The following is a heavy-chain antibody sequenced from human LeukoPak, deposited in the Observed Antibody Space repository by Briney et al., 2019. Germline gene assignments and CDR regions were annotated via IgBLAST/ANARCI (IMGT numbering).Heavy chain of an antibody. CDR1: GGTFSRYA. V-gene: IGHV7-4-1*02. Sequence: ASVKVSYKASGGTFSRYAISWVRQAPGQGLEWMGWINTNTGNPTYAQGFTGRFVFSLDTSVSTAYLQISSLKAEDTAVYYCARSRRYDFWSGYCTWGQGTLVTVSS. CDR2: INTNTGNP. D-gene: IGHD3-3*01. CDR3: ARSRRYDFWSGYCT. J-gene: IGHJ5*02.